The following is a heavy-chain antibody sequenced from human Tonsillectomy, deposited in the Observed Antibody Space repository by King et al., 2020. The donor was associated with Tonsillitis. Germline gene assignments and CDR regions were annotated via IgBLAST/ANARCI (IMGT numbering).Heavy chain of an antibody. CDR2: IYHSGST. D-gene: IGHD2-2*03. CDR3: ARVDRTYNCFDP. Sequence: QLQESGPGLVKPSGTLSLTCAVSGGSISSSNWWSWVRQPPGKGLEWIGEIYHSGSTNYHPSLKSRVPISVDKSKNQFSLKLSSVTAADAAVYYCARVDRTYNCFDPWGQGTLVTVSS. CDR1: GGSISSSNW. J-gene: IGHJ5*02. V-gene: IGHV4-4*02.